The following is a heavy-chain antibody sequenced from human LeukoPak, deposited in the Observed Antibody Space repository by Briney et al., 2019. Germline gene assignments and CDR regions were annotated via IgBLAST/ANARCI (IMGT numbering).Heavy chain of an antibody. Sequence: GASVKVSCKASGGTFSSYAISWVRQAPGQGLEWMGGIIPIFGTANYAQKFQGRVTITADKSTSTAYMELSSLRSEDTAVYYCARARTFIGWFGETPPQYYYYYMDVWGKGTTVTVSS. CDR3: ARARTFIGWFGETPPQYYYYYMDV. CDR2: IIPIFGTA. V-gene: IGHV1-69*06. J-gene: IGHJ6*03. D-gene: IGHD3-10*01. CDR1: GGTFSSYA.